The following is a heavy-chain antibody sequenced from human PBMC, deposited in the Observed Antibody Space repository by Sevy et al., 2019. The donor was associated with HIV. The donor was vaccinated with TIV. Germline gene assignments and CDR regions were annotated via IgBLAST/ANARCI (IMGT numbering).Heavy chain of an antibody. Sequence: SETLSLTCSVSGGSITSPDHYWTWIRQPTGKGLEWIGYIYYSGISYYNPSLKSRGSILIDTTKKQFSLDLSTVTAADTAVYFCARNYSPWMHIDSWGQGTLVTVSS. D-gene: IGHD2-21*01. J-gene: IGHJ4*02. CDR2: IYYSGIS. V-gene: IGHV4-30-4*01. CDR3: ARNYSPWMHIDS. CDR1: GGSITSPDHY.